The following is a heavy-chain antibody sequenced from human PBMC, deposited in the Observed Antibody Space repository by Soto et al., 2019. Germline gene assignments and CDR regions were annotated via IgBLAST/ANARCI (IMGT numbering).Heavy chain of an antibody. CDR1: GGSVSSGSSY. CDR3: AREGRWQSDPITIFGVVINDAFDI. D-gene: IGHD3-3*01. J-gene: IGHJ3*02. V-gene: IGHV4-61*01. CDR2: IYYSGST. Sequence: PSETLSLTCTVSGGSVSSGSSYWSWIRQPPGKGPEWIGYIYYSGSTNYNPSLKSRVTISVDTSKNQFSLKLSSVTAADTAVYYCAREGRWQSDPITIFGVVINDAFDIWGQGTMVT.